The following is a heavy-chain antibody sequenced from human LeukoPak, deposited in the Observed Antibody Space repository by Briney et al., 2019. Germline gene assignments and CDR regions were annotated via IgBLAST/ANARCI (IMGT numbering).Heavy chain of an antibody. CDR2: INHSGST. J-gene: IGHJ5*02. CDR1: GGSFSGYY. CDR3: ARATVVTPNWFDP. D-gene: IGHD4-23*01. V-gene: IGHV4-34*01. Sequence: PSETLSLTCAVYGGSFSGYYWSWIRQPPGKGLEWIGEINHSGSTNYNPSLKSRVTISVDTSKNQFSLKLSSVTAADTAVYYCARATVVTPNWFDPWGRGTLVTVSS.